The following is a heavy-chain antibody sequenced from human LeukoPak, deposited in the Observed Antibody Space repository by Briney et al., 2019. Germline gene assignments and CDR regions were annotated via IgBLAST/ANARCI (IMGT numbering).Heavy chain of an antibody. Sequence: GGSLRLSCEASGFSFSIYNMNWVRLAPGKGLEWVSSISGSSSQVWYADSVKGRFTTPRDNAKNSLYLQMSSLRVEDTAIYYCARDQYYSDTSGYPYDVWGQGTMVTVSS. CDR1: GFSFSIYN. CDR2: ISGSSSQV. J-gene: IGHJ3*01. V-gene: IGHV3-21*01. D-gene: IGHD3-22*01. CDR3: ARDQYYSDTSGYPYDV.